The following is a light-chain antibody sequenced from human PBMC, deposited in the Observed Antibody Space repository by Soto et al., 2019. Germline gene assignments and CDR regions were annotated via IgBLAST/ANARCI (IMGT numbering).Light chain of an antibody. V-gene: IGKV3-15*01. CDR3: QQYKDWPPR. Sequence: EMVMTQSPATLSVSPGERATLSCRASQSISSYLAWYQQKPGQPPRLLIYVASTRAAGIPARFGGSGSGTEFTLTINSLQSEDFAVYYCQQYKDWPPRFGQGTKVEIK. CDR1: QSISSY. J-gene: IGKJ1*01. CDR2: VAS.